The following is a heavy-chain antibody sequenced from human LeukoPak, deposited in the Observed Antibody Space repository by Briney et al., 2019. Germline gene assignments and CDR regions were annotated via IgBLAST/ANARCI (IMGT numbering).Heavy chain of an antibody. CDR1: GVSFSGYY. CDR3: ARKRELDY. J-gene: IGHJ4*02. Sequence: NASETLSLTCAVYGVSFSGYYWSWIRQPPGKGLEWIGEINHSGSTNYNPSLKSRVTISVDTSKNQFSLKLSSVTAADTAVYYCARKRELDYWGQGTLVTVSS. D-gene: IGHD1-26*01. V-gene: IGHV4-34*01. CDR2: INHSGST.